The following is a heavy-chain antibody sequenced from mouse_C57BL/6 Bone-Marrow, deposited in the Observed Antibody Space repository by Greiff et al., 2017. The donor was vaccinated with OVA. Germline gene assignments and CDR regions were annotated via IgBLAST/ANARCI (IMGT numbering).Heavy chain of an antibody. CDR3: ARIYPGYFDV. Sequence: VKVEESGPGLVQPSQSLSITCTVSGFSLTSYGVHWVRQSPGKGLEWLGVIWSGGSTDYNAAFISRLSISKDNSKSQVFFKMNSLQSDDTAIYYCARIYPGYFDVWGTGTTVTVSS. J-gene: IGHJ1*03. CDR1: GFSLTSYG. CDR2: IWSGGST. V-gene: IGHV2-2*01.